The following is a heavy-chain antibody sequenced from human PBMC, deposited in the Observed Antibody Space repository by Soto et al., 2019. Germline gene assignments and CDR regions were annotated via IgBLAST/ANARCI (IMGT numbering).Heavy chain of an antibody. J-gene: IGHJ4*02. CDR2: ISPKNGNT. CDR3: ARDKEVPDY. V-gene: IGHV1-18*01. Sequence: QVQLLQSGAEVKKPGASVKVSCKTSGYTFTDYGITWVRQAPGQGLEWMGWISPKNGNTNYVQKFRDRVTMTTDTSTSTAYMDLRSLTSDDTAVYYCARDKEVPDYWGQGTLVTVSS. CDR1: GYTFTDYG.